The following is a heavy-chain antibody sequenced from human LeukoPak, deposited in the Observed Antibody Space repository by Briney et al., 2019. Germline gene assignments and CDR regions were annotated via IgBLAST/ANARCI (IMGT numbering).Heavy chain of an antibody. D-gene: IGHD4-17*01. J-gene: IGHJ4*02. Sequence: GGSLRLSCAASGITGYSMHWVRQAPGKGLEWVCSISSSSNYIYCADSVKGRFTISRDNAKNSLSLQMNSLRAEDTAVYYCARRDHGDHGEEYWGQGTLVTVSS. V-gene: IGHV3-21*06. CDR3: ARRDHGDHGEEY. CDR2: ISSSSNYI. CDR1: GITGYS.